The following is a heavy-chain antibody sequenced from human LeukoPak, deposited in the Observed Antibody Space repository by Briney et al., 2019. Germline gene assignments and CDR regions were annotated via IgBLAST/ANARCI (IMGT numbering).Heavy chain of an antibody. J-gene: IGHJ4*02. D-gene: IGHD3-3*01. CDR1: GFTFSSYA. CDR2: ISGSGGST. Sequence: GGSLRLSCAASGFTFSSYAMSWVRQAPGKGLEWVSAISGSGGSTYYADSVEGRFTISRDNSKNTLYLQMNSLRAEDTAVYYCAKEGDYDFWSGSYSLDYWGQGTLVTVSS. CDR3: AKEGDYDFWSGSYSLDY. V-gene: IGHV3-23*01.